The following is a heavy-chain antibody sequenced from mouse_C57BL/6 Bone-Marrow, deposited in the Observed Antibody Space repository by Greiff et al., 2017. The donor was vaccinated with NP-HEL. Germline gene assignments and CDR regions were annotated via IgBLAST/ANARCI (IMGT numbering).Heavy chain of an antibody. J-gene: IGHJ1*03. V-gene: IGHV1-81*01. CDR1: GYTFTSYG. CDR2: IYPRSGNT. Sequence: VKLKQSGAELARPGASVKLSCKASGYTFTSYGISWVKQRTGQGLEWIGEIYPRSGNTYYNEKFKGKATLTADKSSSTAYMELRSLTSEDSAVYFCARWTTVVATGYFDVWGTGTTVTVSS. CDR3: ARWTTVVATGYFDV. D-gene: IGHD1-1*01.